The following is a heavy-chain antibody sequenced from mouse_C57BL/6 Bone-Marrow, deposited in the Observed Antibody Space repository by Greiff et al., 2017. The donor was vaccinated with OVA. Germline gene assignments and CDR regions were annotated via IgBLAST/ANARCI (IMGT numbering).Heavy chain of an antibody. J-gene: IGHJ4*01. V-gene: IGHV1-18*01. CDR2: INPNNGGT. D-gene: IGHD2-3*01. CDR3: ARGGYDGYLLMDY. CDR1: GYTFTDYN. Sequence: DVQLQESGPELVKPGASVKIPCKASGYTFTDYNMDWVKQSHGKSLEWIGDINPNNGGTIYNQKFKGKATLTVDKSSSTAYMELRSLTSEDTAVYDCARGGYDGYLLMDYWGQGTSVTVSS.